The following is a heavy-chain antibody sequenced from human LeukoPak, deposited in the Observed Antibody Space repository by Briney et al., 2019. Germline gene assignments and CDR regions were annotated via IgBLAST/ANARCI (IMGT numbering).Heavy chain of an antibody. J-gene: IGHJ4*02. Sequence: GGSLRLSCAASGFTASSYAMNLVRQAPGKGLEWVAVISYDGSNKYYADSVKGRFTISRDNSKNTLYLQMNSLRAEDTAVYYCASPLWFGVRGFQSPDYWGQGTLVTVSS. CDR2: ISYDGSNK. V-gene: IGHV3-30*04. CDR3: ASPLWFGVRGFQSPDY. CDR1: GFTASSYA. D-gene: IGHD3-10*01.